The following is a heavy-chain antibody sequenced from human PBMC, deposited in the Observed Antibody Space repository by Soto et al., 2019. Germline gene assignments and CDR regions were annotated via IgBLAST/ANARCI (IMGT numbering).Heavy chain of an antibody. CDR2: IYHSGST. Sequence: SETLSLTCAVSGGSISSSDWWNWVRQPPGKGLEWIGEIYHSGSTNYNPSLQSRVTISVDRSKNQFSLKLNSVTAADTAVYYCARQWGNWYWAFNVWGKGTMVT. J-gene: IGHJ3*01. CDR3: ARQWGNWYWAFNV. CDR1: GGSISSSDW. V-gene: IGHV4-4*02. D-gene: IGHD6-13*01.